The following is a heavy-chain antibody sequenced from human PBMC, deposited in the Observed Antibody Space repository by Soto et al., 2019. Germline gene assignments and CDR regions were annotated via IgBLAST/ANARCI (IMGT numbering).Heavy chain of an antibody. D-gene: IGHD3-10*01. J-gene: IGHJ3*02. CDR1: GYTFTSYY. CDR2: INPSGGST. Sequence: ASVKVSCKASGYTFTSYYMHWVRQAPGQGLEWMGIINPSGGSTSYAQKFQGRVTMTRDTSTSTVYMELSSLRSDDTAVYYCARARRLWFGDPSPRIENKDAFDIWGQGTMVTVSS. CDR3: ARARRLWFGDPSPRIENKDAFDI. V-gene: IGHV1-46*01.